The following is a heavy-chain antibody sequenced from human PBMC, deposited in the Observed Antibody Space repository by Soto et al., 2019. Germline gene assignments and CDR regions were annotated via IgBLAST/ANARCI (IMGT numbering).Heavy chain of an antibody. V-gene: IGHV1-18*01. CDR3: ARGGAPVTTDPVLDY. CDR2: ISAYNINT. CDR1: GYTFTSYG. Sequence: QVPLVQSGAEVKILGASVKVSCKTSGYTFTSYGINWVRQAPGQGLEWMGWISAYNINTNYAQNLQGRVTMTTDTSTTTAYMELWNLRSDDTAVYYCARGGAPVTTDPVLDYWGQGTLVTVSS. J-gene: IGHJ4*02. D-gene: IGHD4-17*01.